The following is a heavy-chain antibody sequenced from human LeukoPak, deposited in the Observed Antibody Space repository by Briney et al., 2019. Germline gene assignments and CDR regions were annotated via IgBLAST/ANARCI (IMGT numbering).Heavy chain of an antibody. CDR2: INHSGST. CDR3: ARAQYCSGGSCYDY. Sequence: SETLSLTCAVYGGSFSGYYWSWIRQPPGKGLEWIGEINHSGSTNYNPSLKSRVTISVDTSKNQFSLKLSSVTAADTAVYYCARAQYCSGGSCYDYWGQGTLVTVSS. D-gene: IGHD2-15*01. CDR1: GGSFSGYY. V-gene: IGHV4-34*01. J-gene: IGHJ4*02.